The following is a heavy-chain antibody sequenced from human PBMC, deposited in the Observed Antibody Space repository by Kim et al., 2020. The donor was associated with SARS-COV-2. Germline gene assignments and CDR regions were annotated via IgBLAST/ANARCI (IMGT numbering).Heavy chain of an antibody. V-gene: IGHV3-48*03. D-gene: IGHD3-22*01. CDR3: ARDQRYYYDSSGYSKDAFDI. CDR2: ISSSGSTI. Sequence: GGSLRLSCAASGFTFSSYEMNWVRQAPGKGLEWVSYISSSGSTIYYADSVKGRFTISRDNAKNSLYLQMNSLRAEDTAVYYCARDQRYYYDSSGYSKDAFDIWGQGTMVTVSS. J-gene: IGHJ3*02. CDR1: GFTFSSYE.